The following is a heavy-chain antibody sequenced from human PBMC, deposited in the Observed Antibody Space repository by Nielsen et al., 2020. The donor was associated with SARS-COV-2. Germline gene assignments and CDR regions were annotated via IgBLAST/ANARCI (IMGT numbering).Heavy chain of an antibody. CDR2: TRGQVFGGAS. CDR1: GFSFGEYG. J-gene: IGHJ3*02. CDR3: SRVSAGAFDI. Sequence: GGSLRLSCTTSGFSFGEYGLTWVRQAPGKGLEWVGFTRGQVFGGASEFAASVKGRFSMSRDDSKSIMYLQMNSLKTEDTAVYFCSRVSAGAFDIWGQGTMVTVSS. V-gene: IGHV3-49*04.